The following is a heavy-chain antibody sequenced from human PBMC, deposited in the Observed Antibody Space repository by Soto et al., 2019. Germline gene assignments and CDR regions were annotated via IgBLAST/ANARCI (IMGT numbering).Heavy chain of an antibody. CDR3: TTDPGDYEDF. CDR2: IKNKVDGGTA. V-gene: IGHV3-15*01. J-gene: IGHJ4*02. D-gene: IGHD4-17*01. CDR1: GITFTNAW. Sequence: EVQLVESGGDLVKPGGCLRLSCAASGITFTNAWMSWVRQAPGKGLEWVGRIKNKVDGGTADYAAPVRGRFTMSRDDSKNTLFLQMNSLEPEDTAVYYCTTDPGDYEDFWGQGTLVTVSS.